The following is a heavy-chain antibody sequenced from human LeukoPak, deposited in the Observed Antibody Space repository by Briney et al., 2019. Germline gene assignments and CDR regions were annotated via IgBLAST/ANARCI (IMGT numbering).Heavy chain of an antibody. Sequence: PSETLSLTCTVSGGSISSGSYYWGWIRQPPGKGLEWIGNIYYSGSTSYNPSLKSRVTISVDTSKNQFSLKLSSVTAADTAVYYCGRHQTMYYGMDVWGQGTTVTVSS. CDR3: GRHQTMYYGMDV. D-gene: IGHD4/OR15-4a*01. V-gene: IGHV4-39*01. J-gene: IGHJ6*02. CDR2: IYYSGST. CDR1: GGSISSGSYY.